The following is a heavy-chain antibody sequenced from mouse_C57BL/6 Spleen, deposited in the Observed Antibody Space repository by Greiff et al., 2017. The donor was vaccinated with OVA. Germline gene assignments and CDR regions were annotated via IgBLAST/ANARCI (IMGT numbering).Heavy chain of an antibody. J-gene: IGHJ3*01. CDR2: IDPSDSYT. CDR3: AREEPGFAY. V-gene: IGHV1-59*01. CDR1: GYTFTSYW. Sequence: QVQLQQPGAELVRPGTSVKLSCKASGYTFTSYWMHWVKQRPGQGLEWIGVIDPSDSYTNYNQKFKGKATLTVDTSSSKAYMQLSSLTSEDSAVYCCAREEPGFAYWGQETLVTVSA.